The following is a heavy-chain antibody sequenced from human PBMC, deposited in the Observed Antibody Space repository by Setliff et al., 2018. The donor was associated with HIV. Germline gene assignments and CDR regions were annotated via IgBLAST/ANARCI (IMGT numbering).Heavy chain of an antibody. CDR1: GGSITTSSFY. Sequence: SETLSLTCTVSGGSITTSSFYWGWIRQPPGKGLEWIGDIYYSGTTHYNPSLKSRITISVDTSKNQFSLKLSSVTAADTAVYYCARRPSPYYYYDSSGYSGGNVDYWGQGTLVTVSS. V-gene: IGHV4-39*01. CDR3: ARRPSPYYYYDSSGYSGGNVDY. CDR2: IYYSGTT. D-gene: IGHD3-22*01. J-gene: IGHJ4*02.